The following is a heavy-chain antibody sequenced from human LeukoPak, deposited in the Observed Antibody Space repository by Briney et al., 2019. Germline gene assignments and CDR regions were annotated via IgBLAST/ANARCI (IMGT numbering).Heavy chain of an antibody. J-gene: IGHJ4*02. CDR2: ISYDGSNK. Sequence: GGSLRLSYAASGFTFSSYGMHWVRQAPGKGLEWVAVISYDGSNKYYAGSVKGRFTISRDNSKNTLYLQMNSLRAEDTAVYYCAKDRGYDLGPDYWGQGTLVTVSS. CDR3: AKDRGYDLGPDY. CDR1: GFTFSSYG. D-gene: IGHD5-12*01. V-gene: IGHV3-30*18.